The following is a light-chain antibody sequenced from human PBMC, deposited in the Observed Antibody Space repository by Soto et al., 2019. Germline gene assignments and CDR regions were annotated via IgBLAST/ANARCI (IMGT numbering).Light chain of an antibody. CDR3: SSYTSSSTRV. J-gene: IGLJ3*02. Sequence: QSALTQPPSVSGSPGQSITISCSGTSRDVGGYNYVSWYQQHPGKAPKLMIYEVSNRPSGVSNRFSGSKSGNTASLTISGLQAEDEDDYYCSSYTSSSTRVFGGGTKLTVL. CDR1: SRDVGGYNY. CDR2: EVS. V-gene: IGLV2-14*01.